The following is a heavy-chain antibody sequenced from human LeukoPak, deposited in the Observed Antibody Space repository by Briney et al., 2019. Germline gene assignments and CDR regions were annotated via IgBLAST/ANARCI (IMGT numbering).Heavy chain of an antibody. V-gene: IGHV4-34*01. CDR1: GFTVSSNY. D-gene: IGHD1-26*01. CDR3: ARRYSGRPYYYYYYMDV. J-gene: IGHJ6*03. CDR2: INHSGST. Sequence: GSLRLSCAASGFTVSSNYMSWVRQAPGKGLEWIGEINHSGSTNYNPSLKSRVTISVDTSKNQFSLKLSSVTAADTAVYYCARRYSGRPYYYYYYMDVWGKGTTVTVSS.